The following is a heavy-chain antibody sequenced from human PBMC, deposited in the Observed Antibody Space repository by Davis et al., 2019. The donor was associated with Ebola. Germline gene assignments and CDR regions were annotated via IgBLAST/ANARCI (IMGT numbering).Heavy chain of an antibody. CDR2: ISAYNGNT. J-gene: IGHJ3*02. CDR1: GDTFTSNS. Sequence: ASVKVSCKASGDTFTSNSFSWVRQAPGQGLEWMGWISAYNGNTNYAQKVQGRVTMTTDTSTGTAYMELRSLRSDDTAVYFCARTSIVGTTTTASDIWGQGTMVTVSS. V-gene: IGHV1-18*04. D-gene: IGHD1-26*01. CDR3: ARTSIVGTTTTASDI.